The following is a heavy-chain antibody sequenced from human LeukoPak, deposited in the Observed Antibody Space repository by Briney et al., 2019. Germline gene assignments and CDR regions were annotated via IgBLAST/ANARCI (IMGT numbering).Heavy chain of an antibody. V-gene: IGHV4-30-4*08. CDR3: ARDGVVPAAIPYYYYGMDV. Sequence: PSETQSLTCTVSGGSISSGGYYWSWIRQHPGKGLEWIGYIYYSGSTYYNPSLKSRVTISVDTSKNQFSLKLSSVTAADTAVYYCARDGVVPAAIPYYYYGMDVWGQGTTVTVPS. CDR1: GGSISSGGYY. D-gene: IGHD2-2*02. CDR2: IYYSGST. J-gene: IGHJ6*01.